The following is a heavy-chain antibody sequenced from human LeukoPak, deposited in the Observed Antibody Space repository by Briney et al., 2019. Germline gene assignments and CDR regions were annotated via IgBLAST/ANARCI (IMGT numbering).Heavy chain of an antibody. CDR3: ASALAAMIFYYGMDV. D-gene: IGHD2-2*01. CDR1: GGAFSSYA. CDR2: IIPIFGTA. J-gene: IGHJ6*02. Sequence: GSSVKVSCKASGGAFSSYAISWVRQAPGQGLEWMGGIIPIFGTANYAQKFQGRVTITADESTSTAYMELSSLRSEDTAVYYCASALAAMIFYYGMDVWGQGTTVTVSS. V-gene: IGHV1-69*01.